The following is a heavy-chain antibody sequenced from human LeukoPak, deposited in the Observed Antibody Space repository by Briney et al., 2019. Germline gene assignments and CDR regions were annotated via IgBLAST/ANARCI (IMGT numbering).Heavy chain of an antibody. CDR3: ARDMGFLWFGESPYYYYGMDV. J-gene: IGHJ6*02. V-gene: IGHV1-18*01. Sequence: ASLKLSPKASVYTSSTHGVSSVRQSPGHQLGGMGWMSAYNWNTNIAQKIQGRVTMTTDKSPGTASMELTSLRSDDTAVYYCARDMGFLWFGESPYYYYGMDVWGQGTTVTVSS. CDR1: VYTSSTHG. D-gene: IGHD3-10*01. CDR2: MSAYNWNT.